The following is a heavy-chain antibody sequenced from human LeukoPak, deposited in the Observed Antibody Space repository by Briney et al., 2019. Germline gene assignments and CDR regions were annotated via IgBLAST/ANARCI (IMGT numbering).Heavy chain of an antibody. J-gene: IGHJ3*02. CDR2: IWYDGSNK. CDR1: GLRFSDFA. D-gene: IGHD1-26*01. V-gene: IGHV3-33*08. Sequence: GGSLRLSCAASGLRFSDFAMSWVRQAPGKGLEWVAVIWYDGSNKYYADSVKGRFTISRDNSKNTLYLQMNSLRAEDTAVYYCARDWDLNAFDIWGQGTMVIVSS. CDR3: ARDWDLNAFDI.